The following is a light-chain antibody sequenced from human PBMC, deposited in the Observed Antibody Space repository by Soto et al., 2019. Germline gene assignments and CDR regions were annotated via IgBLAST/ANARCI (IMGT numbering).Light chain of an antibody. V-gene: IGKV1-12*01. Sequence: DIQMTQSPSSVSASVGDRVTITCRASQDIGSWLAWYQQKPGKAPKILIYGASILQRGVPSRFSGSGSGTDFTLTISSLQPEDFATYYCQQTNSFLTSTFGPGTKVDIK. CDR1: QDIGSW. CDR3: QQTNSFLTST. J-gene: IGKJ3*01. CDR2: GAS.